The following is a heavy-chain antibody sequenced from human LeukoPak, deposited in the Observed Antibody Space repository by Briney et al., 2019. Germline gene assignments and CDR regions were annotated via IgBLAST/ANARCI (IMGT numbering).Heavy chain of an antibody. CDR1: GGSFSGYY. Sequence: ASETLSLTCAVYGGSFSGYYWSWIRQPPGKGLEWIGEINHSGSTNYNPSLKSRVTISVDTSKNQFSLKLSSVIAADTAVYYCARSLYYYDSSGYYEDDAFDIWGQGTMVTVSS. CDR2: INHSGST. D-gene: IGHD3-22*01. CDR3: ARSLYYYDSSGYYEDDAFDI. J-gene: IGHJ3*02. V-gene: IGHV4-34*01.